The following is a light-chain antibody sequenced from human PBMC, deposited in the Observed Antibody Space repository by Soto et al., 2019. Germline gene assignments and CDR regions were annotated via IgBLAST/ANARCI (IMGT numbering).Light chain of an antibody. J-gene: IGKJ1*01. CDR1: QSVSIH. Sequence: ETVMTQSRCTLSVSLRDIATLSCRASQSVSIHLAWYQQKPGQAPRLLIYGASSRATGIPDRFSGSGSGTDFTLTISRLEPEDFAVYYCQQYGSSPPWTFGQGTKVDIK. V-gene: IGKV3-20*01. CDR3: QQYGSSPPWT. CDR2: GAS.